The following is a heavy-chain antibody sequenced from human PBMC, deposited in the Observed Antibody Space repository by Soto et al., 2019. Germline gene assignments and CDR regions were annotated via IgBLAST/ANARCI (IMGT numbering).Heavy chain of an antibody. CDR2: IYYRGGA. V-gene: IGHV4-39*01. D-gene: IGHD4-17*01. CDR1: GGSISSSTYY. CDR3: ATPGDYGDDPDAFDI. J-gene: IGHJ3*02. Sequence: QLQLRESGPGLVKPSETLSLTCTVSGGSISSSTYYWGWIRQPPGKGLEWIGSIYYRGGAYYNPSLNSRVTISVDTSTTQFSLKVRSVTAADTAVYYCATPGDYGDDPDAFDIWGQGTMVTVSS.